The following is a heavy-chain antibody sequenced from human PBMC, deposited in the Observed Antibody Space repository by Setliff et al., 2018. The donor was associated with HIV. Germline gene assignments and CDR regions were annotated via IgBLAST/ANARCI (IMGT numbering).Heavy chain of an antibody. CDR3: ARCSVGWSREEHPRPDGAFHI. J-gene: IGHJ3*02. CDR2: IFHGGST. Sequence: SETLSLTCTVSGYSISSGYYWGFIRQPPGRGLEWIGSIFHGGSTYYNPPIKSRVTMSVDTSENWFSLKQRSVTPAETAVYYCARCSVGWSREEHPRPDGAFHIWGQGSMVAVSS. D-gene: IGHD3-3*01. CDR1: GYSISSGYY. V-gene: IGHV4-38-2*02.